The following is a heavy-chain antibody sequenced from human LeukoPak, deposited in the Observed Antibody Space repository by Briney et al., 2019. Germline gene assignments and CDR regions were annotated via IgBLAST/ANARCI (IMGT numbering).Heavy chain of an antibody. J-gene: IGHJ5*02. CDR1: GGSITSSNYQ. CDR3: ARQWVLQRGTNRFDP. D-gene: IGHD5-24*01. Sequence: SETLSLTRTVSGGSITSSNYQWGWIRQPPGKGLEWIGSISYSGSTYFNLSLKSRVIISVDTSNNQFSLKLSSVTAADTALYYCARQWVLQRGTNRFDPWGQGTLVTVSS. V-gene: IGHV4-39*01. CDR2: ISYSGST.